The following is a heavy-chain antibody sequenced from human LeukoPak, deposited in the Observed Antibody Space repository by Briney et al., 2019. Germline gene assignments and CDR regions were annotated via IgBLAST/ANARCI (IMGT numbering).Heavy chain of an antibody. V-gene: IGHV4-59*02. CDR3: AREEAVVGSGAFDI. J-gene: IGHJ3*02. D-gene: IGHD6-19*01. CDR2: TYYSGST. Sequence: SETLSLTCALSGGYVSVYYWSWIRQPPGKGLELIGYTYYSGSTDYNPSLKSRVTISIDASKNQFSLKVSSVTAADTAVYYCAREEAVVGSGAFDIWGQGTMVTVSS. CDR1: GGYVSVYY.